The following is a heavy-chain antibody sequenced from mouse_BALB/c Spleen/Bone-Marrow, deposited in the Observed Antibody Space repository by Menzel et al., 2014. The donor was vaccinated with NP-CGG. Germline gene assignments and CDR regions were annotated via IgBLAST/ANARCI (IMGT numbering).Heavy chain of an antibody. Sequence: DVMLVESGGGLVKLGGSLKLSCAASGFTFSSYYMSWVRQTPEKRLELVAAINSNGDNTYYPDTVKGRFTISRDNAKNTLYLQMSSLKSEDTALYYCAGSYYGSTFDYWGQGPTLTVSS. CDR2: INSNGDNT. J-gene: IGHJ2*01. V-gene: IGHV5-6-2*01. CDR1: GFTFSSYY. D-gene: IGHD1-1*01. CDR3: AGSYYGSTFDY.